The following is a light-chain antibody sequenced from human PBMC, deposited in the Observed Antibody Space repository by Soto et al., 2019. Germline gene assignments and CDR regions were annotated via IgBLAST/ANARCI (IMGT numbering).Light chain of an antibody. V-gene: IGLV2-14*01. CDR3: SSFTGSSTWV. CDR1: SSDVGAYNR. Sequence: QSALTQPASVSGSPGQSITISCTGTSSDVGAYNRVSWSQQHPGKAPKLLIYEVTKRPSGVSNRFSGSKSDNTASLTISGLQPDDEADYYCSSFTGSSTWVFGGGTKLTVL. CDR2: EVT. J-gene: IGLJ3*02.